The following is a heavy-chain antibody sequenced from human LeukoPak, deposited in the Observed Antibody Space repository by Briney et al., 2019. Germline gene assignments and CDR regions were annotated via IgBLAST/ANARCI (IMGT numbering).Heavy chain of an antibody. D-gene: IGHD3-22*01. CDR3: ARLRPMSLYYYDSSGLNDY. V-gene: IGHV1-2*02. CDR1: GYTFTGYY. CDR2: INPNSGGT. Sequence: ASVKVSCKASGYTFTGYYMHWVRQAPGQGLEWMGWINPNSGGTNYAQKFQGRVTMTRDTSISTAYMELSRLRPDDTAVYYCARLRPMSLYYYDSSGLNDYWGQGTLVTVSS. J-gene: IGHJ4*02.